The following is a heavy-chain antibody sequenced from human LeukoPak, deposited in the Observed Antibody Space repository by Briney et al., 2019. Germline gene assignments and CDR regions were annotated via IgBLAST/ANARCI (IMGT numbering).Heavy chain of an antibody. Sequence: PGGSLRLSCAASGFTFSSYSMNWVRQAPGKGLEWVSSISSSSSYIYYADSVKGRFTISRDNAKNSLYLQMNSLRAEDTAVYYCARAPGGYYDSSGYHRKPYYGMDVWGQGTTVTVSS. D-gene: IGHD3-22*01. CDR2: ISSSSSYI. CDR1: GFTFSSYS. V-gene: IGHV3-21*01. CDR3: ARAPGGYYDSSGYHRKPYYGMDV. J-gene: IGHJ6*02.